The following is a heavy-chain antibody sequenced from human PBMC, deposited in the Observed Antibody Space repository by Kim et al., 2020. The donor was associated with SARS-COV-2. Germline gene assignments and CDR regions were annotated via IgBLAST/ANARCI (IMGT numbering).Heavy chain of an antibody. CDR2: IIPIFGTA. J-gene: IGHJ6*01. Sequence: SVKVSCKASGGTFSSYAISWVRQAPGQGLEWMGGIIPIFGTANYAQKFQGRVTMTADESTSTAYMELRSLRSEDTAVYYCAKHMTYYYDSSGYYGYYYY. D-gene: IGHD3-22*01. V-gene: IGHV1-69*13. CDR1: GGTFSSYA. CDR3: AKHMTYYYDSSGYYGYYYY.